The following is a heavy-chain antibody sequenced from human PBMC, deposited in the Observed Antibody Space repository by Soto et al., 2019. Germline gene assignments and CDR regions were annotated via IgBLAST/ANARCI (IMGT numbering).Heavy chain of an antibody. CDR2: ISAYNGNT. J-gene: IGHJ6*03. CDR3: ARDWSAYSIKPSNTYYYYYYMDV. CDR1: GYTFTSYG. V-gene: IGHV1-18*01. D-gene: IGHD3-16*01. Sequence: ASVKVSCKASGYTFTSYGISWVRQAPGQGLEWMGWISAYNGNTNYAQKLQGRVTMTTDTSTSTAYMELRSLRSDDTAVYYCARDWSAYSIKPSNTYYYYYYMDVWGKGTTVTVSS.